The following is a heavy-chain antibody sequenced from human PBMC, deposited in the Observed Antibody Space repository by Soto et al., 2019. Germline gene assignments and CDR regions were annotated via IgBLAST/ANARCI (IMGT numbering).Heavy chain of an antibody. CDR3: ARDGDYDYIWGSYPVHDAFDI. CDR1: GFTFSSYS. D-gene: IGHD3-16*02. CDR2: ISSSSSTI. J-gene: IGHJ3*02. V-gene: IGHV3-48*01. Sequence: EVQLVESGGGLVQPGGSLRHSCAASGFTFSSYSMNWVRQAPGKGLEWVSYISSSSSTIYYADSVKGRFTISRDNAKNSLYLQMNSLRAEDTAVYYCARDGDYDYIWGSYPVHDAFDIWGQGTMVTVSS.